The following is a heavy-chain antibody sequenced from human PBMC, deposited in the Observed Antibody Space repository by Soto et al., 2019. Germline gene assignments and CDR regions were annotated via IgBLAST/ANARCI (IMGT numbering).Heavy chain of an antibody. CDR3: ARAPSIVVVPAIPYGMDV. CDR1: GDSFTIYC. J-gene: IGHJ6*02. CDR2: IDPSDSYT. Sequence: GESLKISCNGAGDSFTIYCISLVLQMPGKGLEWMGRIDPSDSYTNYSPSFQGHVTISADKSISTAYLQWSSLKASDTAMYYCARAPSIVVVPAIPYGMDVWGQGTTVTVSS. D-gene: IGHD2-2*01. V-gene: IGHV5-10-1*01.